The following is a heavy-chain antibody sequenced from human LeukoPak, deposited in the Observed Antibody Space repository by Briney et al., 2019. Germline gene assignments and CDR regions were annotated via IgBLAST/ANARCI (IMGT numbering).Heavy chain of an antibody. J-gene: IGHJ6*02. CDR3: AKIACSSTSCYRNYYYNMDV. V-gene: IGHV3-66*02. CDR1: GFTVSSNY. Sequence: GSLRLSCAASGFTVSSNYMSWVRQAPGKGLEWVSVIYSGGSTYYADSVKGRFTISRDNSKNTLYLQMNSLRAEDTAVYYCAKIACSSTSCYRNYYYNMDVWGQGTTVTVSS. CDR2: IYSGGST. D-gene: IGHD2-2*02.